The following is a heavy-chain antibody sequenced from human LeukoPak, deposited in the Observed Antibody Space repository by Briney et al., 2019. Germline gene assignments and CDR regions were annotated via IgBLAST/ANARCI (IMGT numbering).Heavy chain of an antibody. CDR1: GFTFSSYN. D-gene: IGHD5-24*01. CDR3: AGGLLEAQGWLQWLGTVYSMDV. J-gene: IGHJ6*02. CDR2: ISLTGGYI. V-gene: IGHV3-21*04. Sequence: PGGSLRVSCAASGFTFSSYNMNWVRQAPGKGLEWVSSISLTGGYIQYADSVKGRFTISRDNARNSLYLQMNSLRVDDTAVYYCAGGLLEAQGWLQWLGTVYSMDVWGQGTPVTVSS.